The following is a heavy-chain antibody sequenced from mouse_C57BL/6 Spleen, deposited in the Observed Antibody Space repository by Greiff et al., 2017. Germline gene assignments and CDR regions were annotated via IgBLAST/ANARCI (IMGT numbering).Heavy chain of an antibody. CDR1: GYTFTSYW. CDR2: IDPSDSYT. D-gene: IGHD2-4*01. V-gene: IGHV1-69*01. Sequence: QVQLQQPGAELVMPGASVKLSCKASGYTFTSYWMHWVKQRPGQGLEWIGEIDPSDSYTNYNQKFKGKSTLTVDKSSSTADMQLVSRTSEDSAVYYCASKGIYYDYLGFAYWGQGTLVTVSA. CDR3: ASKGIYYDYLGFAY. J-gene: IGHJ3*01.